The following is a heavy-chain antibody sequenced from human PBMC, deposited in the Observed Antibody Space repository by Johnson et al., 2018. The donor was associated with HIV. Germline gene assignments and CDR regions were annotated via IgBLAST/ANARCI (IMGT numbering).Heavy chain of an antibody. CDR3: TTVAFLQEEDSSGWIAFDI. D-gene: IGHD3-22*01. CDR2: IKSKTDGGTT. J-gene: IGHJ3*02. CDR1: GFTFSNAW. Sequence: VQLVESGGGLVKPGGSLRLSCAASGFTFSNAWMSWVRQAPGKGLEWVGRIKSKTDGGTTDYAAPVKGRFTISRDDSKNTLYLQMNSLKTEDTAVYYCTTVAFLQEEDSSGWIAFDIWGQGTMVTVSS. V-gene: IGHV3-15*01.